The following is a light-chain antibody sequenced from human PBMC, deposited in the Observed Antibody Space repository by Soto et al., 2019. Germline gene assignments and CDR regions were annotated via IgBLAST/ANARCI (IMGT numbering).Light chain of an antibody. CDR3: SSYTTSSSA. J-gene: IGLJ1*01. CDR2: NVS. CDR1: SSDVGGYNY. V-gene: IGLV2-14*01. Sequence: QSVLTQPASVSGSPGQSITISCTGTSSDVGGYNYVSWYQQHPGKATKLMIYNVSNRPSGVSNRFSGSKSGNTASLTISGLQAEDEADYYCSSYTTSSSAFGTGTKVT.